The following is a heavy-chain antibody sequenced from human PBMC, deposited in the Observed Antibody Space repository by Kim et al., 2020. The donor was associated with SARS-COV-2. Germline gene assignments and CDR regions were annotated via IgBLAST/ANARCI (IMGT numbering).Heavy chain of an antibody. CDR2: IWYDGSNK. V-gene: IGHV3-33*01. Sequence: GGSLRLSCAASGFTFSSYDMHWVRQAPGKGLEWVAVIWYDGSNKYYADSVKGRFTISRDNCKNTLYLQMNSLRAEDTAVYYCAREGRFGELSGFDYWGQGTLVTVSS. CDR3: AREGRFGELSGFDY. J-gene: IGHJ4*02. CDR1: GFTFSSYD. D-gene: IGHD3-10*01.